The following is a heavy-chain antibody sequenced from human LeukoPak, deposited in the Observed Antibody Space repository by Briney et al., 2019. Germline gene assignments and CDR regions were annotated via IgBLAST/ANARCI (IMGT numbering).Heavy chain of an antibody. Sequence: HPGGSLRLSCAASGFTFSSYSMNWVRQAPGKGLEWVSYIGSSSSTIYCADSVKGRFTISRDNAKNSLYLQMNSLRAEDTAVYYCARDRMGYSSKGFFDYWGQGTLVTVSS. CDR1: GFTFSSYS. J-gene: IGHJ4*02. D-gene: IGHD6-13*01. V-gene: IGHV3-48*04. CDR3: ARDRMGYSSKGFFDY. CDR2: IGSSSSTI.